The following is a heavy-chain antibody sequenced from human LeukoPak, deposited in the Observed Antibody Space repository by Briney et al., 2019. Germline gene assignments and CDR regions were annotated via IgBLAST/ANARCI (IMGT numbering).Heavy chain of an antibody. CDR1: GYTLTSYD. CDR3: ARGERDDYSKNFDY. J-gene: IGHJ4*02. V-gene: IGHV1-8*03. CDR2: MNPNSGNT. D-gene: IGHD4-11*01. Sequence: ASVKVSCKASGYTLTSYDINWVRQATGQGLEWMGWMNPNSGNTGYAQKFQGRVTITRNTSMSTAYMELSSLRSEDTAVYYCARGERDDYSKNFDYWGQGTLVTVSS.